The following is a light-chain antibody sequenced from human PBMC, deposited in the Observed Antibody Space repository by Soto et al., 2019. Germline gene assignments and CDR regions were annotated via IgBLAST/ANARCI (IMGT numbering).Light chain of an antibody. J-gene: IGLJ1*01. CDR3: SSYTSSSTLVV. CDR1: SSDVGGYNY. CDR2: XVS. V-gene: IGLV2-14*01. Sequence: QSVLTQPASVSGSPGQSITISCTGTSSDVGGYNYVSWYQQHPGKAPXLMIYXVSXXXXXXSNRFXGSKSGXTXSXTIXGXXXXXXXXXYCSSYTSSSTLVVFGTGTKLTVL.